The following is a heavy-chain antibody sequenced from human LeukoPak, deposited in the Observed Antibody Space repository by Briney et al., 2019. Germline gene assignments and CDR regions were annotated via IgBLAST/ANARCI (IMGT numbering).Heavy chain of an antibody. Sequence: GGSLRLSCSASGFTFSSYAMHWVRQAPGKGLEYVSAINSNGGTTYYSDSVKGRFTISRDNSKNTLYLQMSSLRAEDTAVHYCVKMGTYYYDSSGSNYWGQGTLVTVSS. V-gene: IGHV3-64D*09. D-gene: IGHD3-22*01. CDR3: VKMGTYYYDSSGSNY. J-gene: IGHJ4*02. CDR1: GFTFSSYA. CDR2: INSNGGTT.